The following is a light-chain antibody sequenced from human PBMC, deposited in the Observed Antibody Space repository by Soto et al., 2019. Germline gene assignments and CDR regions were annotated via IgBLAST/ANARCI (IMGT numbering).Light chain of an antibody. Sequence: EIVMTQSPATLSVSPGERATLSCRASQSISNYLAWYQQKPGQAPRLLIYGASTRATGIPARFSGSWSGTAFTLTISSLQSEYFAVYYCQQYNNWPPRTFGQGTKVEIK. CDR1: QSISNY. CDR3: QQYNNWPPRT. V-gene: IGKV3-15*01. J-gene: IGKJ1*01. CDR2: GAS.